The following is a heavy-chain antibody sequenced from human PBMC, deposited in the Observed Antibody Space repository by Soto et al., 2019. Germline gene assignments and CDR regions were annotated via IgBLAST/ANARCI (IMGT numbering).Heavy chain of an antibody. V-gene: IGHV3-7*01. J-gene: IGHJ6*02. Sequence: EVLLVESGGGLVQPGGSLRLSCAASGFTFSSYWMSWVRQAPGKGLEWVANIKQDGSEKGYVDSVKGRFTISRDNAKNSLSXQMNSLRVDXTAVXXXXXXXXAXXXXXXXXXXXXDVWGQGTTVTVSS. CDR3: XXXXXAXXXXXXXXXXXXDV. CDR1: GFTFSSYW. CDR2: IKQDGSEK.